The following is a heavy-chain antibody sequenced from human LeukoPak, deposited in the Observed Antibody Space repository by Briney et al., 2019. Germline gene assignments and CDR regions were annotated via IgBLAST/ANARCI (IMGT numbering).Heavy chain of an antibody. CDR3: ARDIAVAGFFDY. J-gene: IGHJ4*02. D-gene: IGHD6-19*01. V-gene: IGHV3-30*03. CDR1: GFTFSSYG. CDR2: ISYDGSNK. Sequence: RSGGSLRLSCAASGFTFSSYGMHWVRQAPGKGLEWVAVISYDGSNKYYADSVKGRFTISRDNSRNTLYLQMNSLRAEDTAVYYCARDIAVAGFFDYWGQGTLVTVSS.